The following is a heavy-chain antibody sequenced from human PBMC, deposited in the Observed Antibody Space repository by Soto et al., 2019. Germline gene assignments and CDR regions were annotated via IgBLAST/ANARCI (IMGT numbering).Heavy chain of an antibody. D-gene: IGHD6-13*01. V-gene: IGHV5-51*01. Sequence: PGESLKISCKGSGYSFGNYWIAWVRQRPGKGLEWMGIIHPGKSDTRYSPSFEGRVTISADNSISTAHLQWSTLQASDSATYYCARKIAETGSGFDYWGQGTLVTVSS. CDR1: GYSFGNYW. CDR3: ARKIAETGSGFDY. J-gene: IGHJ4*02. CDR2: IHPGKSDT.